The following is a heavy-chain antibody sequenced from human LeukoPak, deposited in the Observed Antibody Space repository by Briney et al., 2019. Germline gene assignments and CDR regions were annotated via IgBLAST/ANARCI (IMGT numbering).Heavy chain of an antibody. CDR1: GGSISSYY. D-gene: IGHD2-2*01. Sequence: PSETLSLTCTVSGGSISSYYWSWIRKPPGKGLEWIGYIYYSGSTNYNPSRKSRVTISVDTSKNQFSLKLSSVTAADTAVYYCARGGREYQLLIDYWGQGTLVTVS. CDR3: ARGGREYQLLIDY. CDR2: IYYSGST. V-gene: IGHV4-59*01. J-gene: IGHJ4*02.